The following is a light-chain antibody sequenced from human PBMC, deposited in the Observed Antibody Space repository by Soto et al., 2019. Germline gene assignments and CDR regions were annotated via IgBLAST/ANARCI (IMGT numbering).Light chain of an antibody. J-gene: IGKJ4*01. Sequence: DIQMTQSPSSLSASVGDRVSLTCRAGQNVGSFVNWYQQKPGKAPKLLIYEASSLETGVPSRFSGGGSGAHFTFTISGLQPEDFATYYCQQYVNLPLTFGGGTKVDIK. CDR3: QQYVNLPLT. CDR1: QNVGSF. CDR2: EAS. V-gene: IGKV1-33*01.